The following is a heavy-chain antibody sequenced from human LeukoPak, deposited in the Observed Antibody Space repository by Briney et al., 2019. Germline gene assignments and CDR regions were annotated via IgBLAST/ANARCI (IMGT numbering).Heavy chain of an antibody. V-gene: IGHV1-69*04. D-gene: IGHD5-24*01. J-gene: IGHJ4*02. CDR3: ARDLEMATPEDGY. CDR1: GGTFSSYA. Sequence: ASVKVSCKASGGTFSSYAISWVRQAPGQGLEWMGRIIPILGIANYAQKFQGRVTITADKSTSTAYMELSSLRSEDTAVYYCARDLEMATPEDGYWGQGTLVTVSS. CDR2: IIPILGIA.